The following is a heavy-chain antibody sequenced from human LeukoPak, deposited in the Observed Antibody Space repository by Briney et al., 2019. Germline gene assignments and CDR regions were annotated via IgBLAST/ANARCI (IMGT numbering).Heavy chain of an antibody. Sequence: GGSLRLSCAASGFTFSSYSMNWVRQAPGEGLEWVSYISSLSGTIYYADSVKGRFTVSRDNAKNSLYLQMKSLRAEDTAIYYCARGLHSRLYDSSGYYPYWGQGTLVTVSS. D-gene: IGHD3-22*01. J-gene: IGHJ4*02. CDR3: ARGLHSRLYDSSGYYPY. CDR1: GFTFSSYS. CDR2: ISSLSGTI. V-gene: IGHV3-48*01.